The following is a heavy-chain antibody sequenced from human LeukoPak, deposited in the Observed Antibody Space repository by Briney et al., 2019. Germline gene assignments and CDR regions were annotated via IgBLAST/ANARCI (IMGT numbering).Heavy chain of an antibody. V-gene: IGHV1-2*02. CDR2: INPNSGGA. CDR1: GYTFNGYY. D-gene: IGHD5-24*01. Sequence: ASVKVSCKASGYTFNGYYMHWVRQAPGQGLEWMGWINPNSGGANYAQKFQGRVTLTRDTSISTAYMEVSRLRSDDTAVYYCARGVEGIRNRFDPWGQGTLVTVSS. J-gene: IGHJ5*02. CDR3: ARGVEGIRNRFDP.